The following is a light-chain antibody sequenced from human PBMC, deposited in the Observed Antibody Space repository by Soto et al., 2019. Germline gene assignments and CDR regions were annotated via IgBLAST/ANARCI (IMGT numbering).Light chain of an antibody. V-gene: IGKV1-5*03. CDR1: QTISNW. CDR2: KAS. J-gene: IGKJ1*01. Sequence: DIPMTQFPSTVSASVGDRVTITCRASQTISNWLAWYQQKPGKAPNLLIYKASSLESGVPSRFSGSGSGTEFTLTISSLQPDDFATYYCQQYNTKSRTFGQGTKVEI. CDR3: QQYNTKSRT.